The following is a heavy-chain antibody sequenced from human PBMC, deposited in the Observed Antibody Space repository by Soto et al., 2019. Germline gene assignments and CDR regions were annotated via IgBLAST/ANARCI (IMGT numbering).Heavy chain of an antibody. CDR1: GGSVSSGSHY. V-gene: IGHV4-39*01. CDR2: IIYTGRT. D-gene: IGHD4-17*01. Sequence: QLQLQESGPGLVKPSETLSLICTVSGGSVSSGSHYWVWIRQPPGKGLEWISSIIYTGRTYYNPSLKRRIAMTVDTSKNHSSRNLSSVTVADTALYYCARHVGNYGEWAFEFWGQGNLGSVSS. CDR3: ARHVGNYGEWAFEF. J-gene: IGHJ4*02.